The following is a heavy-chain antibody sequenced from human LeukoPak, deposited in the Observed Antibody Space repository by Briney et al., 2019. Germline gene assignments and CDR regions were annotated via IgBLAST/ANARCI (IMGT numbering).Heavy chain of an antibody. D-gene: IGHD2-2*01. V-gene: IGHV5-51*01. Sequence: GESLKISCKGSGYSFTSYWIGWVRQMPGKGLEWMGIIHPGDSDTRYSPSFQGQVTISADKSISTAYLQWSSLKASDTAMYYCARGYCSSTSCYSNWFDPWGQGTLVTVSS. CDR3: ARGYCSSTSCYSNWFDP. CDR2: IHPGDSDT. J-gene: IGHJ5*02. CDR1: GYSFTSYW.